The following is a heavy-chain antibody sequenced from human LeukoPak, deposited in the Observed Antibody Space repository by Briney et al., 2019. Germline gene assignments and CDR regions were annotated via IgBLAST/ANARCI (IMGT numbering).Heavy chain of an antibody. CDR3: TTEGSSSWPNYFDD. CDR1: GFTFSTYA. CDR2: ICGSGGRT. J-gene: IGHJ4*02. Sequence: GGSLRLSCAASGFTFSTYAMSWVRQAPGEGLEWVSVICGSGGRTYYAASEKGRFTISTDNSKKTLYLQMNSLTAEDTAVYYCTTEGSSSWPNYFDDGGQGTLVTVSS. D-gene: IGHD6-13*01. V-gene: IGHV3-23*01.